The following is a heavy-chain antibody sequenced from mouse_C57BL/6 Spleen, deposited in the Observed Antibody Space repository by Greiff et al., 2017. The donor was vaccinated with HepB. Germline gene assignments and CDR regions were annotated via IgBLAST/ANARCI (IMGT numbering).Heavy chain of an antibody. V-gene: IGHV1-81*01. CDR2: IYPRSGNT. J-gene: IGHJ2*01. Sequence: QVHVKQSGAELARPGASVKLSCKASGYTFTSYGISWVKQRTGQGLEWIGEIYPRSGNTYYNEKFKGKATLTADKSSSTAYMELRSLTSEDSAVYFCAKAYYSNYVLFDYWGQGTTLTVSS. CDR1: GYTFTSYG. CDR3: AKAYYSNYVLFDY. D-gene: IGHD2-5*01.